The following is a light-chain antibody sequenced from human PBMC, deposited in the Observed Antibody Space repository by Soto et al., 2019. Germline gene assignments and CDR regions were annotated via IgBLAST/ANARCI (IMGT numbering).Light chain of an antibody. J-gene: IGKJ3*01. CDR2: DAS. CDR3: QQYDNLLT. Sequence: DIQMTQSPSSLSASVGDRVTITCQASQDIRNFLNWYQQRPGKAPKLLIYDASNLERGVPSRFSGSGSATHFTLTISSLQPDDIATYYCQQYDNLLTFGPGTKLDIK. V-gene: IGKV1-33*01. CDR1: QDIRNF.